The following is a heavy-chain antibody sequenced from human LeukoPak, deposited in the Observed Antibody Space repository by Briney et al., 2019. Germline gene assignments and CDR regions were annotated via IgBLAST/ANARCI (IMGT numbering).Heavy chain of an antibody. CDR1: GFTFSSYW. Sequence: GGSLRLSCAASGFTFSSYWMHWVRHAPGKGLVWVSRINSDGSSTSYADSVKGRFTISRDNAKNTLYLQMNSLRAEDTAVYYCARGPAVAVYLYYFDYWGQGTLVTVSS. CDR2: INSDGSST. V-gene: IGHV3-74*01. J-gene: IGHJ4*02. D-gene: IGHD2-15*01. CDR3: ARGPAVAVYLYYFDY.